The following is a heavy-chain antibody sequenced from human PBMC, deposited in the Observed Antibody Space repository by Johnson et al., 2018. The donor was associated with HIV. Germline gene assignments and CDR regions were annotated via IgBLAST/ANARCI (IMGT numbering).Heavy chain of an antibody. Sequence: VQLVESRGVLVQPGGSLRLSCAASGFTVSSNEMSWVRQAPGKGLEWVSSISGGSTYYADSRKGRFTIARDNSKNTLYLQMNSLRAEDTAVYYCARDRGGSSYTWFAYDIWGQGTMVTVSS. CDR2: ISGGST. V-gene: IGHV3-38-3*01. CDR1: GFTVSSNE. J-gene: IGHJ3*02. CDR3: ARDRGGSSYTWFAYDI. D-gene: IGHD4-11*01.